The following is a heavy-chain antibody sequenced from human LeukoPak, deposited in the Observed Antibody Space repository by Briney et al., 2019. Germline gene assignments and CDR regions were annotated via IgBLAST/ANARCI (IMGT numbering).Heavy chain of an antibody. D-gene: IGHD3-16*01. CDR2: IKEDGSEK. CDR3: ATERAGERPRPLLNYYYMDV. J-gene: IGHJ6*03. V-gene: IGHV3-7*01. Sequence: GGSLRLSCAASEFTFSSYWMTWVRQAPGKGLEWVANIKEDGSEKYYVDSVKGRFTISRDNAKNSLYLQMNSLRAEDTAVYYCATERAGERPRPLLNYYYMDVWGKGTTVTISS. CDR1: EFTFSSYW.